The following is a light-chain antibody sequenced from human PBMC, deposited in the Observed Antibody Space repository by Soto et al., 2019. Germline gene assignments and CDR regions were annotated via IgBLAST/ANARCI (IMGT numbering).Light chain of an antibody. CDR2: SAS. Sequence: EIVLTQSPGTLSLSPGERATLSCRASQSVSSSYLAWYQQKPGLAPRLLIFSASKRAPGIPDRFSGSASGTDTFSGSAFGTDFTLTISRLEPEDFAVYYCHHYGSSLPDTFGQGTKLEIK. CDR1: QSVSSSY. CDR3: HHYGSSLPDT. J-gene: IGKJ2*01. V-gene: IGKV3-20*01.